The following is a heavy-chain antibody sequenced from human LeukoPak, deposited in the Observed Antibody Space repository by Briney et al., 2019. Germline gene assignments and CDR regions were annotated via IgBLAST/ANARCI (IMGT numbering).Heavy chain of an antibody. CDR1: GFTFSSYG. CDR2: IRYDGSNK. V-gene: IGHV3-30*02. J-gene: IGHJ4*02. Sequence: PGGSLRLSCAASGFTFSSYGMHWVRQAPGKGLEWVSFIRYDGSNKYYGDSVKGRFTISRDNSKNTLYLQMNSLRAEDTAVYYCAKEILWSPDYWGQGTLVTVSS. D-gene: IGHD3-10*01. CDR3: AKEILWSPDY.